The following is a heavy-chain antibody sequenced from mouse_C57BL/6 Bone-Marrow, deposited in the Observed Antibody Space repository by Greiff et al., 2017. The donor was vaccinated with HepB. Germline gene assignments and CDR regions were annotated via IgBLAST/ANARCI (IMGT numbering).Heavy chain of an antibody. CDR2: IWRGGST. CDR1: GFSLTSYG. D-gene: IGHD1-1*02. V-gene: IGHV2-5*01. CDR3: AKKGARDYGRYFDV. Sequence: VQLVESGPGLVQPSQSLSITCTVSGFSLTSYGVHWVRQSPGKGLEWLGVIWRGGSTDYNAAFMSRLSITKDNSKSQVFFKMNSLQADDTAIYYCAKKGARDYGRYFDVWGTGTTVTVSS. J-gene: IGHJ1*03.